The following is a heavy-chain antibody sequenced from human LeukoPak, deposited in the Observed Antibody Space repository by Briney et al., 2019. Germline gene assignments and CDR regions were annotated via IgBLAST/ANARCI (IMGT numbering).Heavy chain of an antibody. CDR1: GFTFSSYA. J-gene: IGHJ4*01. V-gene: IGHV3-23*01. CDR2: LSGSGGST. Sequence: GGSLRLSCAASGFTFSSYAMSWVRQAPGKGLEWVSGLSGSGGSTYYADSVKGRFTISRDNSKNTLYLQMHSLRAEDTAVYYCAKLEANSPPSHFDAWGQGTLVTVSS. CDR3: AKLEANSPPSHFDA. D-gene: IGHD1-1*01.